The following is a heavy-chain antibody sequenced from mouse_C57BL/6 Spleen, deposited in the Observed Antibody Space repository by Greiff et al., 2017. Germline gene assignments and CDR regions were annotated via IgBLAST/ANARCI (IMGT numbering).Heavy chain of an antibody. CDR3: ASITTVVAKDNWYFDV. CDR1: GYTFTGYW. J-gene: IGHJ1*03. D-gene: IGHD1-1*01. CDR2: ILPGSGST. Sequence: QVQLKESGAELMKPGASVKLSCKATGYTFTGYWIEWVKQRPGHGLEWIGEILPGSGSTNYNEKFKGKATFTADTSANTAYMQLSILTTKDSAIYYCASITTVVAKDNWYFDVWGTGTTVTVSS. V-gene: IGHV1-9*01.